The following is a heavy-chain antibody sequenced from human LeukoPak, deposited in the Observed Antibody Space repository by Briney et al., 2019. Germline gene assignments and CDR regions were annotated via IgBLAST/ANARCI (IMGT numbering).Heavy chain of an antibody. CDR1: GGSFSGYD. D-gene: IGHD3-10*01. CDR2: INHSGST. J-gene: IGHJ5*02. V-gene: IGHV4-34*01. Sequence: SETLSLTRAVYGGSFSGYDWSWIRQPPGKGREWIGEINHSGSTNYNPSLQSRVTISVDTSKNQFSLKLSSVTPDDTPVYDCARGYGSGRSRPRHNHNWFDPWGQGTLVTVSS. CDR3: ARGYGSGRSRPRHNHNWFDP.